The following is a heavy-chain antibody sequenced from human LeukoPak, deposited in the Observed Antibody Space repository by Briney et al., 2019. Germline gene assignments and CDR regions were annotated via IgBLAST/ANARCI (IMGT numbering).Heavy chain of an antibody. CDR1: GFTFSSYA. D-gene: IGHD3-10*01. CDR2: IKGSGGST. J-gene: IGHJ6*04. CDR3: AKDGSGSYYFDYYYYYGMDV. Sequence: GGSLRLSCAASGFTFSSYAMSWVRQAPGKGLEWVSAIKGSGGSTYYADSVKGRFTISRDNSKNTLYLQMNSLRAEDTAVYYCAKDGSGSYYFDYYYYYGMDVWGKGTTVTVSS. V-gene: IGHV3-23*01.